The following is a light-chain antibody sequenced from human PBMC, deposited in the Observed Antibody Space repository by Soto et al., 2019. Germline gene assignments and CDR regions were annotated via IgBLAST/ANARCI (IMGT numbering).Light chain of an antibody. J-gene: IGKJ5*01. CDR3: QHLNGYPIT. V-gene: IGKV1-33*01. CDR1: QNINNY. Sequence: DIQMTQSPSSLSASVGDRVTITCQASQNINNYLNWYQQKPGRAPKLLIYDASNLEAGVPSRFRGSGSGTDFTFTISRLQPEDIATYYCQHLNGYPITFGQGTRLEIK. CDR2: DAS.